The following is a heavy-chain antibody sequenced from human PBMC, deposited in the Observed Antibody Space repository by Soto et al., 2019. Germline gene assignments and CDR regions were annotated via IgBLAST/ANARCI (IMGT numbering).Heavy chain of an antibody. Sequence: QITLKESGPALVKPTQTLTLTCTFSGFSIDTYGMGLGWIRQSPGKALEWVALIYWDDNKRYSPSLKSRLTITKDTSNNRVVLTRTKVDPEDTGTYFCAHRYSTSWYKGAFDLWGQATMVTFAS. CDR3: AHRYSTSWYKGAFDL. CDR2: IYWDDNK. D-gene: IGHD6-13*01. J-gene: IGHJ3*01. V-gene: IGHV2-5*02. CDR1: GFSIDTYGMG.